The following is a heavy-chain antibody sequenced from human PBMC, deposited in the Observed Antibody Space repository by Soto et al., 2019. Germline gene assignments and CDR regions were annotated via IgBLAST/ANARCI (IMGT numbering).Heavy chain of an antibody. Sequence: SQTLSLTCAISGDSVSSNSAAWNCIRQSPSRGLEWLGRTLYRSKWYNDYAVSVKSRITINPDTSRNQFSLHLNSVTPDDTAVYYCARYPSSSRDLDSWGQGALVTVSS. D-gene: IGHD6-6*01. CDR1: GDSVSSNSAA. J-gene: IGHJ4*02. V-gene: IGHV6-1*01. CDR2: TLYRSKWYN. CDR3: ARYPSSSRDLDS.